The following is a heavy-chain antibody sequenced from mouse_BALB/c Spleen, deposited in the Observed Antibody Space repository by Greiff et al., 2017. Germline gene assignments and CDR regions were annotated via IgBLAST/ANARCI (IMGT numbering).Heavy chain of an antibody. J-gene: IGHJ3*01. Sequence: QVQLQQSGAELAKPGASVKMSCKASGYTFTSYWMHWVKQRPGQGLEWIGYINPSTGYTEYNQKFKGKATLTVDKSSSTAYMELLSLTSEDSAVYYCATGGGPAWFAYWGQGTLVTVSA. CDR2: INPSTGYT. V-gene: IGHV1-7*01. CDR1: GYTFTSYW. CDR3: ATGGGPAWFAY.